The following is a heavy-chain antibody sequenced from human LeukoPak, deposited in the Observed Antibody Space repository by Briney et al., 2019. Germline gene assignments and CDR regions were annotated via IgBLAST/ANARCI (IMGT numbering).Heavy chain of an antibody. Sequence: GGSLRLSCAASGFTVSSNYMSWVRQAPGKGPEWVSVIYSGGSTYYATSVKGRFTISRDNSKNTLYLQMNSLRAEDTAVYYCASYYYDSSGYRVDYWGQGTLVTVSS. D-gene: IGHD3-22*01. CDR1: GFTVSSNY. CDR2: IYSGGST. J-gene: IGHJ4*02. V-gene: IGHV3-53*01. CDR3: ASYYYDSSGYRVDY.